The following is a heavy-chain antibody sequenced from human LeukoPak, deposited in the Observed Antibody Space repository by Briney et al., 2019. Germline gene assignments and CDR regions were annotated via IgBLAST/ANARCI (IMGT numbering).Heavy chain of an antibody. CDR1: GYNFTSYY. D-gene: IGHD2-21*02. J-gene: IGHJ3*02. CDR2: INPSGGPT. CDR3: ARDLVVVTGLRTRGSFDI. Sequence: ASVKVSCKASGYNFTSYYMHWVRQAPGQGVEWMGIINPSGGPTGYPQKFQGRVTVTSDTSTSTVYMELSSLRSEDTAVYYCARDLVVVTGLRTRGSFDIWGQGTMVTVSS. V-gene: IGHV1-46*01.